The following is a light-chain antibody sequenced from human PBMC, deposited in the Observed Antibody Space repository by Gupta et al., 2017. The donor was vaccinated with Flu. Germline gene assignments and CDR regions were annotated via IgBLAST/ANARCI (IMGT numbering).Light chain of an antibody. CDR3: QQYGSSPYT. V-gene: IGKV3-20*01. CDR2: GAS. Sequence: EIVLTQSPGTLSLSPGERAPLPCRASQSVRSSYLAWYQQKPGQAPRLLIYGASSRAAAIPDRFSGSGSGTDFTLTISRLEPEDFAVYYCQQYGSSPYTFGQGTKLQIK. J-gene: IGKJ2*01. CDR1: QSVRSSY.